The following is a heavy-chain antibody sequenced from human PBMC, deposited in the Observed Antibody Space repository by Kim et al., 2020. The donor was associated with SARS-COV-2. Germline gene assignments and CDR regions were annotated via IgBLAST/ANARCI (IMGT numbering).Heavy chain of an antibody. CDR3: ASDEPSGSYQGTAFDI. CDR2: ITPFNGNT. D-gene: IGHD1-26*01. V-gene: IGHV1-45*02. J-gene: IGHJ3*02. Sequence: SVKVSCKASGYTFTYRYLHWVRQAPGQALEWMGWITPFNGNTNYAQKFQDRVTITRDRSMSTAYMELSSLRSEDTAMYYCASDEPSGSYQGTAFDIWGQGTMVTVSS. CDR1: GYTFTYRY.